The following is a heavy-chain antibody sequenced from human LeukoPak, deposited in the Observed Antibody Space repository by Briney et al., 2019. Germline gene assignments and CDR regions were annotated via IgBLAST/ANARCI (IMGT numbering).Heavy chain of an antibody. CDR3: AADRQEGGSGSYWFDP. J-gene: IGHJ5*02. V-gene: IGHV4-59*01. Sequence: SETLSLTCTISGGSIPTYYWSWIRQPARKGLEWIGNVYYSGSTTYNPSLKTRVTISVDTSKNQFSLRLTSVTAADTAVYYCAADRQEGGSGSYWFDPWGQGTLVTVSS. CDR2: VYYSGST. D-gene: IGHD3-10*01. CDR1: GGSIPTYY.